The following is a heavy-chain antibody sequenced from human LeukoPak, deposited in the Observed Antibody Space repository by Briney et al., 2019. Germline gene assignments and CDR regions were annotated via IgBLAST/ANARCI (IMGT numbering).Heavy chain of an antibody. CDR3: ARRGRVVPAAMYYFDY. D-gene: IGHD2-2*01. J-gene: IGHJ4*02. V-gene: IGHV4-39*01. Sequence: SETLSLTCTVSGGSISSSSYYWGWIRQPPGKGLEWIGSIYYSGSTYYNPSLKSLVTISVDTSKNQFSLKLSSVTAADTAVYYCARRGRVVPAAMYYFDYWGQGTLVTVSS. CDR2: IYYSGST. CDR1: GGSISSSSYY.